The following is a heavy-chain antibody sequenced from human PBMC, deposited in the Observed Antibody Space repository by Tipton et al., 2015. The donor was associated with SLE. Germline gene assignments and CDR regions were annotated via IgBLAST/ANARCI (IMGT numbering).Heavy chain of an antibody. CDR2: ISAYNGNT. J-gene: IGHJ3*02. V-gene: IGHV1-18*01. Sequence: QSGAEVKKPGASVKVSCKASGYTFTSYGISWVRQAPGQGLEWMGWISAYNGNTNYAQKLQGRVTMTTDASTSTAYMELRSLRSDDTAVYYCAREKMDYYDSSGSNDAFDIWGQGIMVTVSS. CDR1: GYTFTSYG. CDR3: AREKMDYYDSSGSNDAFDI. D-gene: IGHD3-22*01.